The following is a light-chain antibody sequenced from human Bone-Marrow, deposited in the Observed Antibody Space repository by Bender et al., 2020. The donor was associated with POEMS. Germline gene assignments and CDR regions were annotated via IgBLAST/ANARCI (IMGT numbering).Light chain of an antibody. CDR3: SSYTSDSITGL. Sequence: QSALTQPASVSGSPGQSIAISCTGTSSDVGGYNYVSWYQQYPGKAPKLIIYDVTNRPSGISNRFSGSKSGNTASLTISGLQAEDEADYYCSSYTSDSITGLFGGGTKLTVL. CDR1: SSDVGGYNY. V-gene: IGLV2-14*01. CDR2: DVT. J-gene: IGLJ2*01.